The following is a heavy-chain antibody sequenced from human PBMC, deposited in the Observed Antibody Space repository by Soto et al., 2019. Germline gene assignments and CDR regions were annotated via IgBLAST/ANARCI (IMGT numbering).Heavy chain of an antibody. J-gene: IGHJ3*02. Sequence: ASVKVSCKASGYTFTSYDIHWVLQAPGQGLEWMGIINPSGGSTSYAQKFQGRVTMTRDTSTSTVYMELSSLRSEDTAVYYCARDGRVQDAFDIWGQGTMVTVSS. CDR2: INPSGGST. CDR1: GYTFTSYD. V-gene: IGHV1-46*01. CDR3: ARDGRVQDAFDI.